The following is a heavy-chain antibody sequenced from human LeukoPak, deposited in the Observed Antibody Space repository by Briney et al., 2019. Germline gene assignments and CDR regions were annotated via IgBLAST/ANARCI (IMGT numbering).Heavy chain of an antibody. CDR2: INPNSGGT. Sequence: ASVKVSFKASGCTFTGYYMHWVRQAPGQGLEWMGWINPNSGGTNYAQKFQGRVTMTRDTSISTAYMELSRLRSDDTAVYYCARAPPPYYYMDVWGKGTTVTVSS. CDR1: GCTFTGYY. V-gene: IGHV1-2*02. J-gene: IGHJ6*03. CDR3: ARAPPPYYYMDV.